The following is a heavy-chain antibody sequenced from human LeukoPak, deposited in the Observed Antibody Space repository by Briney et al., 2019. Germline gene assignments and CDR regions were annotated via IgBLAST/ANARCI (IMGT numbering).Heavy chain of an antibody. V-gene: IGHV3-23*01. Sequence: SLRLSCAASGFTFTRYSMARVRQAPGRGLDWVSTINGRGDRTFYADSVKGRFTVSRDNSRDTVFLQMNSLGDKDTAVYYCVKEGLLGGYYFDLWGQGALVTVSS. CDR1: GFTFTRYS. D-gene: IGHD1-26*01. J-gene: IGHJ4*02. CDR3: VKEGLLGGYYFDL. CDR2: INGRGDRT.